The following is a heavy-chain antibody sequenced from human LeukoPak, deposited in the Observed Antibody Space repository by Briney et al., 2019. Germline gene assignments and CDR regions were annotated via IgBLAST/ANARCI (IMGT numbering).Heavy chain of an antibody. CDR3: ARVYNDSSGYYPKHAFDM. V-gene: IGHV1-46*03. CDR1: GYTFTSYY. Sequence: ASVKVSRKASGYTFTSYYMHWVRQPPAQELAGMGIINPSGGSTSHAQKSQGRVTMTRDTSTSTVYMELSSLRSEDTAVYYCARVYNDSSGYYPKHAFDMWGQGTMVTVSS. J-gene: IGHJ3*02. D-gene: IGHD3-22*01. CDR2: INPSGGST.